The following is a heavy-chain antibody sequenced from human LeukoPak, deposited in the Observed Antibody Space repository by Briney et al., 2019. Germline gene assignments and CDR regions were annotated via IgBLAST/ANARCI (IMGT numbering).Heavy chain of an antibody. Sequence: SETLSLTCTVSGVSISNYYWSWIRQPPGKGLEWIGYIHYSGSTSYNPSLKSRVTISVDTSKKQFSLKLSSVAAADTAVYYCARVEEGYGSGRRENYYYYYMDVWGKGTTVTISS. CDR1: GVSISNYY. CDR3: ARVEEGYGSGRRENYYYYYMDV. J-gene: IGHJ6*03. D-gene: IGHD3-10*01. CDR2: IHYSGST. V-gene: IGHV4-59*01.